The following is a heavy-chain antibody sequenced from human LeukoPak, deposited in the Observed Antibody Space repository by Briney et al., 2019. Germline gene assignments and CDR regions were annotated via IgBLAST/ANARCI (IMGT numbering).Heavy chain of an antibody. CDR1: GYTFTSYD. Sequence: SVKVSCKASGYTFTSYDISWVRQAPGQGLEWMGGIIPIFGTANYAQKFQGRVTITADESTSTAYMELSSLRSEDTAVYYCARAEGYCSSTSCYKLDYWGQGTLVTVSS. J-gene: IGHJ4*02. V-gene: IGHV1-69*13. CDR3: ARAEGYCSSTSCYKLDY. D-gene: IGHD2-2*02. CDR2: IIPIFGTA.